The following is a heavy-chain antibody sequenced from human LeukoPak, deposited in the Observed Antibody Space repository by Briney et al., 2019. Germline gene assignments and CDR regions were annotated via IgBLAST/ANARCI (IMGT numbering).Heavy chain of an antibody. Sequence: PGXXLRLSCAASGFTFSSYWMHWVRQAPGKGLGWVSRINSDGSSTHYADSVKGRFTISRENAKKTVYLQMNSLRAEDTAVYYCAREGATVVPPDYWGQGTLVTVSS. CDR1: GFTFSSYW. J-gene: IGHJ4*02. D-gene: IGHD4-23*01. CDR3: AREGATVVPPDY. CDR2: INSDGSST. V-gene: IGHV3-74*01.